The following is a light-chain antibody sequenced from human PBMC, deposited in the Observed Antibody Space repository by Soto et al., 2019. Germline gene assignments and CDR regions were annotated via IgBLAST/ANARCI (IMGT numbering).Light chain of an antibody. J-gene: IGKJ5*01. CDR1: QTVFHTSYNKDF. CDR3: QQYYSSVT. Sequence: DIVMTQSPDSLSVSLGERATINCKSSQTVFHTSYNKDFLAWYQQKAGQPPKLLFYWASTRESGVPARFSGGRSGTDFSLTISSLQPEDVAVYYCQQYYSSVTFGQGTRLEIK. CDR2: WAS. V-gene: IGKV4-1*01.